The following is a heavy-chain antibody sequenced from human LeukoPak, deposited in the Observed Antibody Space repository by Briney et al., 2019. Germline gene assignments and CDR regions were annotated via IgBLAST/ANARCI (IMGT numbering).Heavy chain of an antibody. V-gene: IGHV3-23*01. Sequence: PGGSLSLSCAASGFTFSSYAMSWVRQAPGKGLEWVSAISGSDGSTFYADAVKGRFTISRDNSKNTLNLQMNSLRAEDTAVYYCARSAPGTDAFDIWGQGKMVTVSS. CDR3: ARSAPGTDAFDI. CDR2: ISGSDGST. J-gene: IGHJ3*02. D-gene: IGHD6-13*01. CDR1: GFTFSSYA.